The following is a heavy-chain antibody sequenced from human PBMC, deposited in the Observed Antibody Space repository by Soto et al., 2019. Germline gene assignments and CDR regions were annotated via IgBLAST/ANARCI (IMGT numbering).Heavy chain of an antibody. CDR2: IRSKANSYAT. CDR3: TRPSVSLYYGMDV. CDR1: GFTFSGSA. Sequence: PGGSLRLSCAASGFTFSGSAMHWVRQASGKGLEWVGRIRSKANSYATAYAASVKGRFTISRDDSKNTAYLQMNSLKTEDTAVYYCTRPSVSLYYGMDVWGQGTKVTISS. J-gene: IGHJ6*02. V-gene: IGHV3-73*01.